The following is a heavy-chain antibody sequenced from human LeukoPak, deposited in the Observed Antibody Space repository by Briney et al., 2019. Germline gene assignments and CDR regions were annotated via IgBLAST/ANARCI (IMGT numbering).Heavy chain of an antibody. V-gene: IGHV4-34*01. CDR2: INHSGST. Sequence: PSETLSLTCAGYGGSFSGYYWSWIRQPPGKGLEWIGEINHSGSTNYNPSLKSRVTISVDTSKNQFSLKLSSVTAADTAVYYCARARVDGSGSYSAFDIWGQGTMVTVSS. D-gene: IGHD3-10*01. CDR1: GGSFSGYY. CDR3: ARARVDGSGSYSAFDI. J-gene: IGHJ3*02.